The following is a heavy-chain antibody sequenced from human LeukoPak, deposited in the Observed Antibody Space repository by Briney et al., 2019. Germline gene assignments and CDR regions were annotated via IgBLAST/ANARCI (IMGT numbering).Heavy chain of an antibody. CDR2: IYTSGST. CDR3: ARVRPSPRVYFDY. Sequence: SETLSLTCTVSGGSISSYYWSWIQQPAGKGLEWIGRIYTSGSTNYNPSLKSRVTMSVDTSKNQFSLKLSSVTAADTAVYYCARVRPSPRVYFDYWGQGTLVTVSS. J-gene: IGHJ4*02. V-gene: IGHV4-4*07. CDR1: GGSISSYY.